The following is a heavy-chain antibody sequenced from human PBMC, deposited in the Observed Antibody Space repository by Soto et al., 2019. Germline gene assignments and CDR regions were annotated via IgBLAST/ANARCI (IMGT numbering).Heavy chain of an antibody. Sequence: GASVKVSCKASGYTFTSYYMHWVRQAPGQGLEWMGIINPSGGSTSYAQKFQGRVTMTRDESTSTAYMELSSLRSGDTAVYYCARDPYDSSGYYYPYYFDYWGQGTLVTVSS. J-gene: IGHJ4*02. CDR2: INPSGGST. V-gene: IGHV1-46*01. D-gene: IGHD3-22*01. CDR3: ARDPYDSSGYYYPYYFDY. CDR1: GYTFTSYY.